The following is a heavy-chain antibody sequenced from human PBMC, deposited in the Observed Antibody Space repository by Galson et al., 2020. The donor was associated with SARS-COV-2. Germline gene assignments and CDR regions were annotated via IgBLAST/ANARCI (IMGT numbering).Heavy chain of an antibody. J-gene: IGHJ6*02. V-gene: IGHV3-7*01. Sequence: GESLKISCVVSGFTFKQYWMSWVRQAPGKGLEWVANIKHDGTETHYVDSVRGRFTVSRDNAKNSVFLQMSSLRAEETATYFCAREDPRGDVWGQGTTVVVS. CDR1: GFTFKQYW. CDR2: IKHDGTET. CDR3: AREDPRGDV. D-gene: IGHD3-10*01.